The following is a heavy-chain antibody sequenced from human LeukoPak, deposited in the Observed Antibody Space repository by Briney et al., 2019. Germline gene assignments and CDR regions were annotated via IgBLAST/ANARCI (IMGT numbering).Heavy chain of an antibody. D-gene: IGHD4-23*01. V-gene: IGHV3-30*03. J-gene: IGHJ6*02. CDR3: ARDSLRWSYFYYGMDV. CDR2: ISYAGSNK. CDR1: GFTLSSYG. Sequence: GGSLRLSCAASGFTLSSYGMHWVRQAPGKGLEWVAVISYAGSNKYYVDSVKGRFTISRDNSKNTLYLQMNSLRAEDTAVYYCARDSLRWSYFYYGMDVWGQGTTVTVSS.